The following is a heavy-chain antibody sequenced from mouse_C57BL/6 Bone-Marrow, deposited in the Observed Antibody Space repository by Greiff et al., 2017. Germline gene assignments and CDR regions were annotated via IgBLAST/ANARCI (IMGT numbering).Heavy chain of an antibody. CDR2: INPSSGYT. Sequence: VPLQQSGAELARPGASVKMSCKASGYTFTSYTMHWVKQRPGQGLEWIGYINPSSGYTKYNQKFKDKATLTADKSSSTAYMQLSSLTSEDSAVYYCARETRYPAWFAYWSQGTLVTVSA. CDR1: GYTFTSYT. J-gene: IGHJ3*01. D-gene: IGHD2-14*01. CDR3: ARETRYPAWFAY. V-gene: IGHV1-4*01.